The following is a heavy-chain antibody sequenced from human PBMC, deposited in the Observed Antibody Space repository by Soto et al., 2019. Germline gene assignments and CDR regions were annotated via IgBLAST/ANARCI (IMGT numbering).Heavy chain of an antibody. J-gene: IGHJ4*02. V-gene: IGHV3-23*01. CDR3: AKDHVLRFLEWFTYYFDY. CDR2: ISGSGGST. D-gene: IGHD3-3*01. Sequence: EVQLLESGGGLVQPGGSLRLSCAASGFTFSSYAMSWVRQAPGKGLEWVSAISGSGGSTYYADSVKGRFTISRDNSKNTLYLQMNSLRAEDTAVYYCAKDHVLRFLEWFTYYFDYWGQGTLVTASS. CDR1: GFTFSSYA.